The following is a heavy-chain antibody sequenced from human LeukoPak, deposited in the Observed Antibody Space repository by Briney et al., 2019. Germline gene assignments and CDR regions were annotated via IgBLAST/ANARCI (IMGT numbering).Heavy chain of an antibody. V-gene: IGHV4-4*07. J-gene: IGHJ4*02. D-gene: IGHD4-17*01. CDR3: ARGFYGDYVFDY. CDR1: GGSISTYY. Sequence: SETLSLTCSVSGGSISTYYWSWIRQPAGEGLEWIGRIYTSGSTNYNPSLKSRVTISADTSKNQFSLKLSSVTAADTAVYYCARGFYGDYVFDYWGQGTLVTVSS. CDR2: IYTSGST.